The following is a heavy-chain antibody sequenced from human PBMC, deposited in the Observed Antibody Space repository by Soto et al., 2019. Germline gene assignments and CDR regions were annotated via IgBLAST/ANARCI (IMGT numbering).Heavy chain of an antibody. V-gene: IGHV3-23*01. Sequence: GGSLRLSCAASGFTFSSYAMSWVRQAPGKGLEWVSAISGSGGSTYYADSVKGRFTISRDNSKNTLYLQMNSLRAEDTAVYYCAKGLTPYYDFWSGYPTVYYYYYMDVWGKGTTVTVSS. CDR1: GFTFSSYA. D-gene: IGHD3-3*01. CDR2: ISGSGGST. CDR3: AKGLTPYYDFWSGYPTVYYYYYMDV. J-gene: IGHJ6*03.